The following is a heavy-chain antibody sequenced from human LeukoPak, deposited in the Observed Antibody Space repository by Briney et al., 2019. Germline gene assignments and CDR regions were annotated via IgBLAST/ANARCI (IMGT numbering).Heavy chain of an antibody. CDR1: GFTFSSYA. CDR2: ISYDGSNK. CDR3: ARDGHYYGSGSPFYFDY. J-gene: IGHJ4*02. Sequence: GGSLRLSCAASGFTFSSYAMHWVRQAPGKGLEWVAVISYDGSNKYYADSVKGRFTISRDNSKNTLYLQMNSLRAEDTAVYYCARDGHYYGSGSPFYFDYWGQGTLVTVSS. D-gene: IGHD3-10*01. V-gene: IGHV3-30-3*01.